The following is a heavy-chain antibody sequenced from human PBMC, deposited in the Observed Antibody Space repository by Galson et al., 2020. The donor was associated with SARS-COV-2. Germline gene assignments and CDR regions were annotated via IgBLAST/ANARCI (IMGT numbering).Heavy chain of an antibody. Sequence: KSSETLSLTWAVSGYSISSGYYWGWIRQPPGKRLEWIGSIYHSGSTYYNPSLKSRVTISVDTSKNQFSLKLSSVTAADTAVYYCARQPGIAPPLGYWGQGTMVTVSS. J-gene: IGHJ4*02. CDR1: GYSISSGYY. D-gene: IGHD6-13*01. V-gene: IGHV4-38-2*01. CDR2: IYHSGST. CDR3: ARQPGIAPPLGY.